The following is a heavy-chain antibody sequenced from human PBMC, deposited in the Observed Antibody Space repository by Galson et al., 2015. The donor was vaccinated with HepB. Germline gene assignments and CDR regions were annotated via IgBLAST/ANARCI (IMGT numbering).Heavy chain of an antibody. J-gene: IGHJ6*02. Sequence: SLRLSCAASGFMFSACGMHWVRQAPGKGLEWLAVIWFDGSNKYYADSVKGRFTVSRDNSKNTLYLQMDSLSVEDTAVYYCARKIYGWSTRAYYYFGMDVWGQGTTVTVSS. D-gene: IGHD6-19*01. V-gene: IGHV3-33*01. CDR2: IWFDGSNK. CDR1: GFMFSACG. CDR3: ARKIYGWSTRAYYYFGMDV.